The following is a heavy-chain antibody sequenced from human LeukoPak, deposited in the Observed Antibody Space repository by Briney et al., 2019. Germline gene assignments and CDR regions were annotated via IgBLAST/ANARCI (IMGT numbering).Heavy chain of an antibody. CDR3: ARAGYCSGGSCYYGAGAFDI. CDR2: IRSSGSIR. D-gene: IGHD2-15*01. V-gene: IGHV3-11*01. Sequence: GGSLRLSCVASGFTFSDYYMSWIRQAPGKGLEWVSYIRSSGSIRYYADSVKGRFTISRDNAKNSLYLQMNSLRAEDTAVYYCARAGYCSGGSCYYGAGAFDIWGQGTMVTVFS. CDR1: GFTFSDYY. J-gene: IGHJ3*02.